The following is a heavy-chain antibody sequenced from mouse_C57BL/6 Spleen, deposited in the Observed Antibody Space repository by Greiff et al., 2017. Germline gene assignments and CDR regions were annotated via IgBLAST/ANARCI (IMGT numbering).Heavy chain of an antibody. CDR2: INPNNGGT. CDR1: GYTFTDYY. Sequence: EVQLQQSGPELVKPGASVKISCKASGYTFTDYYMNWVKQSHGKSLEWIGDINPNNGGTSHNQKFKGKATLTVDKSSSTSYMELRSLTSEDSAVYYCAREDYGSRRLWYFDVWGTGTTVTVSS. V-gene: IGHV1-26*01. D-gene: IGHD1-1*01. CDR3: AREDYGSRRLWYFDV. J-gene: IGHJ1*03.